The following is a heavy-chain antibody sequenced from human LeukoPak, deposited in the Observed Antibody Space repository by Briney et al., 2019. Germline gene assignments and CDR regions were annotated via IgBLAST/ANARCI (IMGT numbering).Heavy chain of an antibody. J-gene: IGHJ4*02. Sequence: PSETLSLTCTVSGGSISSGDYYWSWIRQPPGKGLEWIGYIYNSGNTNYNPSFKSRVTISEDTPKNQFSLKLSSVTAADTAVYYCVRDRELNYWGQGTLVTVSS. D-gene: IGHD3-10*01. CDR2: IYNSGNT. CDR1: GGSISSGDYY. CDR3: VRDRELNY. V-gene: IGHV4-61*08.